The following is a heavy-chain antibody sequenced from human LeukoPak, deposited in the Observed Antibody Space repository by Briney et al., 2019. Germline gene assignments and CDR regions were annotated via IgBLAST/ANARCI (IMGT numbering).Heavy chain of an antibody. CDR3: AREYYDFWSGYVGRQAWFAFDI. CDR2: ISSSSSYI. Sequence: GRSLRLSCAASGFTFDDYAMHWVRQAPGKGLEWVSSISSSSSYIYYADSVKGRFTISRDNAKNSLYLQMNSLRAEDTAVYYCAREYYDFWSGYVGRQAWFAFDIWGQGTMVTVSS. J-gene: IGHJ3*02. CDR1: GFTFDDYA. D-gene: IGHD3-3*01. V-gene: IGHV3-21*01.